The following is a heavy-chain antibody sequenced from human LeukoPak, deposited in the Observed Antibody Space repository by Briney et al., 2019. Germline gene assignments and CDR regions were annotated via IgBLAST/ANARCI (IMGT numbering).Heavy chain of an antibody. J-gene: IGHJ4*02. CDR1: GFTFDDYA. V-gene: IGHV3-9*01. CDR3: AKDMGLRSSSSPLDY. D-gene: IGHD6-13*01. Sequence: GGSLRLSCAASGFTFDDYAMHWVRQAPGKGLEWVSGISWNSGNIGYADSVKGRFTISRDNAKNSLYLQMNSLRAEDTALYYCAKDMGLRSSSSPLDYWGQGTLVTVSS. CDR2: ISWNSGNI.